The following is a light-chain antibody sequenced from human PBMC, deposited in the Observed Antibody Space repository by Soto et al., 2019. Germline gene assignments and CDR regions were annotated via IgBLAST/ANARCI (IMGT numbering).Light chain of an antibody. CDR2: END. Sequence: QSVRTQPPSASAAPGQKVTMSCSGSSSNIGEYYVSWHQQLPGTAPKLLIYENDKRPSGIPDRFSGSKSGTSATLDITGLQTGDEADYYCGTWDSSLTTFVFGTGTKVTVL. CDR3: GTWDSSLTTFV. V-gene: IGLV1-51*02. J-gene: IGLJ1*01. CDR1: SSNIGEYY.